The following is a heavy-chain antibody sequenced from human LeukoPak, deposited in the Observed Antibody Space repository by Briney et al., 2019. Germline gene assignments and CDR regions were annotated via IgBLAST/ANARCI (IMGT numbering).Heavy chain of an antibody. V-gene: IGHV1-18*01. D-gene: IGHD4-17*01. CDR3: LTDYGDYEIFDY. Sequence: ASVKVSCKASGYTFTSYGISWVRQAPGQGLKWMGWISAYNGNTNYAQKLQGRVTMTTDTSTSTAYRELRSLRSDDTAVYYCLTDYGDYEIFDYWGQGTLVTVSS. J-gene: IGHJ4*02. CDR2: ISAYNGNT. CDR1: GYTFTSYG.